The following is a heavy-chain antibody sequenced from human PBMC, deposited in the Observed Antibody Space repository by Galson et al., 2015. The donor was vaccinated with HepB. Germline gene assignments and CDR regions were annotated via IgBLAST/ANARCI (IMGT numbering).Heavy chain of an antibody. CDR2: IKRDGSEK. CDR1: GFTFSSYW. J-gene: IGHJ6*02. CDR3: ARHLTTWEYYYYAMDV. D-gene: IGHD4-17*01. V-gene: IGHV3-7*01. Sequence: SLRLSCAASGFTFSSYWMSWVRQAPGKGLEWVANIKRDGSEKYYVDSVKGRFTISRDNAKNSLYLQMNSLRAEDTAVYYCARHLTTWEYYYYAMDVWGQGTTVTVSS.